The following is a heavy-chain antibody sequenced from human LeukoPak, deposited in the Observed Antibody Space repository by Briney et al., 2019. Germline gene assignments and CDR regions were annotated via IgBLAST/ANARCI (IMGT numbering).Heavy chain of an antibody. CDR3: ARVNGANSYDFDY. V-gene: IGHV1-2*02. D-gene: IGHD4-23*01. CDR1: GYTFKVYY. Sequence: ASVKVSCKASGYTFKVYYMHWVRQAPGQGLEWMGWINGNTGVTHYAQKFQGRVTMTRDSSITTAYMELSSLRSDDTAVYYCARVNGANSYDFDYWGQGTLVTVSS. J-gene: IGHJ4*02. CDR2: INGNTGVT.